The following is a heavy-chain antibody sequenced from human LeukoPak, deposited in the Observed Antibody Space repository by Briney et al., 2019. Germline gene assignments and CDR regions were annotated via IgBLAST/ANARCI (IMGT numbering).Heavy chain of an antibody. D-gene: IGHD6-19*01. CDR3: VSGSSGWLYFQH. CDR2: IYYSGST. V-gene: IGHV4-31*03. CDR1: GGPISSGGYY. Sequence: SETLSLTCTVSGGPISSGGYYWSWIRQHPGKGLEWIGYIYYSGSTYYNPSLKSRVTISVDTSKNQFSLKLSSVTAADTAVYYCVSGSSGWLYFQHWGQGTLVTVS. J-gene: IGHJ1*01.